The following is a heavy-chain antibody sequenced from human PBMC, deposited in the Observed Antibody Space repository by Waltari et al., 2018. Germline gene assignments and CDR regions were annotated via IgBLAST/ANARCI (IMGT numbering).Heavy chain of an antibody. V-gene: IGHV3-53*01. CDR2: IYSGGTT. D-gene: IGHD3-10*01. J-gene: IGHJ5*02. Sequence: EVQLVESGGGLIQPGGSLRLSCAASGFTVISNYMNWVRQAPGKGLEWVSIIYSGGTTYYADSVKGRFTISRDNSKNTLYLQMNSLRADDTAVYYCARGGGVLLWFANWGQGTLVTVSS. CDR3: ARGGGVLLWFAN. CDR1: GFTVISNY.